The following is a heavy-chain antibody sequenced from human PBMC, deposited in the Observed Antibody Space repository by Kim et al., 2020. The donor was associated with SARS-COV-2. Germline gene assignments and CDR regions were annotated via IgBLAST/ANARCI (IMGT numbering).Heavy chain of an antibody. V-gene: IGHV3-21*01. J-gene: IGHJ4*02. CDR1: GFTFSSYS. D-gene: IGHD6-19*01. Sequence: GGSLRLSCAASGFTFSSYSMNWVRQAPGKGLEWVSSISSSSSYIYYADSVKGRFTISRDNAKNSLYLQMNSLRAEDTAVYYCARETNMAVAGTGVGYFDYWGQGTLVTVSS. CDR3: ARETNMAVAGTGVGYFDY. CDR2: ISSSSSYI.